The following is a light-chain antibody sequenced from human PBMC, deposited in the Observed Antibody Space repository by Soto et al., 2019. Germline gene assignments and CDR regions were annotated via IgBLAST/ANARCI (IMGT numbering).Light chain of an antibody. J-gene: IGKJ4*02. CDR3: QHFSSYPLT. CDR2: DAS. Sequence: EFVLTQSPGTLSLSPGERATLSCRASQTVRNNYLAWYQQKPGKAPRLLIYDASSRATGIPDRFSGGGSGTDFTLTISRLEPEDFAVYYCQHFSSYPLTFGGGTKVEIK. CDR1: QTVRNNY. V-gene: IGKV3-20*01.